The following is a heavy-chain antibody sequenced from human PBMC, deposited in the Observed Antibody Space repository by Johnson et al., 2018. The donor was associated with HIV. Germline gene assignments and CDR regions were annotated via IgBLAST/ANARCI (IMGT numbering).Heavy chain of an antibody. CDR3: AKGGLWFGESIDAFDI. Sequence: EVQLVESGGGLVQPGRSLRLSCAVSGFTFSSYAMSWVRQAPGKGLEWVSAISGSGGSTYYADSVKGRFTISRDNSKNTLHLQMNSLRAEDTAVYYCAKGGLWFGESIDAFDIWGQGTMVTVSS. CDR1: GFTFSSYA. CDR2: ISGSGGST. D-gene: IGHD3-10*01. J-gene: IGHJ3*02. V-gene: IGHV3-23*04.